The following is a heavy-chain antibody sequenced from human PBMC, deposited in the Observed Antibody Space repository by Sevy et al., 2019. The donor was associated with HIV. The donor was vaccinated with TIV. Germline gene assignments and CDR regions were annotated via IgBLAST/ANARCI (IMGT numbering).Heavy chain of an antibody. V-gene: IGHV4-34*01. D-gene: IGHD2-2*02. J-gene: IGHJ5*02. Sequence: SETLSLTCAVYGGSFSGYYWSWIRQPPGKGLEWIGEINHSGSTNYNPSLKSRVTISVDTSKNQFSLKLSSVTAADTAVYYCARGEGGAIAVVVPAATPNWFDPWGQGTLVTVSS. CDR2: INHSGST. CDR3: ARGEGGAIAVVVPAATPNWFDP. CDR1: GGSFSGYY.